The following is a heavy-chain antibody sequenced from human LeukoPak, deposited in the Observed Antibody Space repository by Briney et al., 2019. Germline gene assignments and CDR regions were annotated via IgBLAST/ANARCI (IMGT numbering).Heavy chain of an antibody. CDR3: ARGWGKFAFDI. CDR2: INHSGST. J-gene: IGHJ3*02. CDR1: GGSFSGYY. D-gene: IGHD7-27*01. Sequence: SETLSLTCAVYGGSFSGYYWSWIRQPPGKGLEWIGEINHSGSTNYNPSLKSRVTISVDTSKNQFSLKPSSVTAADTAVYYCARGWGKFAFDIWGQGTMVTVSS. V-gene: IGHV4-34*01.